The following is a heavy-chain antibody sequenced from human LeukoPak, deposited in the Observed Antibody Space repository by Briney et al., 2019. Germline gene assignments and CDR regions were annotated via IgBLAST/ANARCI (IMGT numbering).Heavy chain of an antibody. CDR1: GFTFSNYG. J-gene: IGHJ4*02. Sequence: GGSLRLSCAASGFTFSNYGMHWVRRAPGKGLEWVAVILNDGINKNYADSVKGRFTISRDNSKNTLHLQMNSLRAEDTAVYYCAKSGYRSSWHLHFDYWGQGTLVTVSS. D-gene: IGHD6-13*01. CDR3: AKSGYRSSWHLHFDY. V-gene: IGHV3-30*02. CDR2: ILNDGINK.